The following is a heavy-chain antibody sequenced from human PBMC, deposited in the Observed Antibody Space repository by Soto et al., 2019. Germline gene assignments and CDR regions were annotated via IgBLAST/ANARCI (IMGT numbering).Heavy chain of an antibody. J-gene: IGHJ6*02. CDR2: ISAYNGNT. D-gene: IGHD2-2*01. CDR3: ARVWDIVVVPAFSGMDV. CDR1: GYTFTSYG. V-gene: IGHV1-18*04. Sequence: ASVKVSCKASGYTFTSYGISWVRQAPGQGLEWMGWISAYNGNTNYAQKLQGRVTMTTDTSTSTAYMELSSLRSEDTAVYYCARVWDIVVVPAFSGMDVWGQGTTVTVSS.